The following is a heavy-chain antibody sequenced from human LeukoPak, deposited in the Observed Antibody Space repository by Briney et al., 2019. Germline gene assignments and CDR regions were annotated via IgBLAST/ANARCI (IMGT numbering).Heavy chain of an antibody. Sequence: GGSLRLSCAASRFTFSSYAMHWVRQAPGKGLEWVAVISYDGSNKYYADSVKGRFTISRDNSKNTLYLQMNSLRAEDTAVYYCAKDYSKTSYYGSGTYYRPNWFDPWGQGTLVTVSS. D-gene: IGHD3-10*01. CDR2: ISYDGSNK. V-gene: IGHV3-30*04. CDR3: AKDYSKTSYYGSGTYYRPNWFDP. CDR1: RFTFSSYA. J-gene: IGHJ5*02.